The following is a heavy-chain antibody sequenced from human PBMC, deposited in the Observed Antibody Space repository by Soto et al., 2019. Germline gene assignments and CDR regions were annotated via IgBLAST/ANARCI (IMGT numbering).Heavy chain of an antibody. CDR1: GYTFSSYG. CDR3: AKDLGDLVVVPPRLSLNYNYGMDV. CDR2: ISGYNGKT. J-gene: IGHJ6*02. Sequence: CKASGYTFSSYGISWVRQAPGQGFEWMGWISGYNGKTSYAEKFQGRVTMSTDTSTSTAYMELRSLRDEDTAKYFCAKDLGDLVVVPPRLSLNYNYGMDVWGQGTTVTVSS. V-gene: IGHV1-18*01. D-gene: IGHD2-2*01.